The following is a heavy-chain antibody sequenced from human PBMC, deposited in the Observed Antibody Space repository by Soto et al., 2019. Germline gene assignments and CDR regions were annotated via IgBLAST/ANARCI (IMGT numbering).Heavy chain of an antibody. CDR1: GYTFTNYD. Sequence: ASVKVSCKSSGYTFTNYDINWVRQAPGQGLEWMGWISAYNGDTNYAQKLQGRVTMTTDTSTSTAYMELRSLRSDDTAVYYCARSGLHEPVVVVGHTPFDPWGQGTLVTVSS. CDR2: ISAYNGDT. V-gene: IGHV1-18*01. CDR3: ARSGLHEPVVVVGHTPFDP. J-gene: IGHJ5*02. D-gene: IGHD2-15*01.